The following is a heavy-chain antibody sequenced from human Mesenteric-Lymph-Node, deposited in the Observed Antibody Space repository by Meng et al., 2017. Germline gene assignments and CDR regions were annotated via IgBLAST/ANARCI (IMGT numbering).Heavy chain of an antibody. CDR3: ARGTYYDFWSGLPTPADAFDI. CDR2: INHSGGT. D-gene: IGHD3-3*01. J-gene: IGHJ3*02. Sequence: GSLRLSCAVYGGSFSGYYWRWIRQPPGKGLEWIGEINHSGGTNYNPSLKSRVTISVDTSKNQFSRKLSSVTAADTAVYYCARGTYYDFWSGLPTPADAFDIWGQGTMVTVSS. V-gene: IGHV4-34*01. CDR1: GGSFSGYY.